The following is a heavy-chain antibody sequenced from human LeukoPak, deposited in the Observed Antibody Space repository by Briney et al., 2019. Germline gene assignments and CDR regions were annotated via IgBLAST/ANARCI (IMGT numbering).Heavy chain of an antibody. CDR3: ARAQISIISSGQYLDV. CDR2: IYSGGST. D-gene: IGHD3-9*01. CDR1: GFTVSSNY. Sequence: GGSLRLSCAASGFTVSSNYMSWVRQAPGKGLEWVSVIYSGGSTYYADSVKGRFTMSRDNSKNTVFLDMHNLRTEDTAVYYCARAQISIISSGQYLDVWGQGTLVTVSS. J-gene: IGHJ3*01. V-gene: IGHV3-53*05.